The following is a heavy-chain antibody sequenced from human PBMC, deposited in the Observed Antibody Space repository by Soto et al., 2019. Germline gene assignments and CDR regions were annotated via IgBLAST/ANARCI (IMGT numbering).Heavy chain of an antibody. CDR2: IYWIDEK. D-gene: IGHD3-3*01. V-gene: IGHV2-5*01. Sequence: QITLKESGHTLVKPTQTLTLICTFSGFSLCTRGVGVGWIRQPPGKALEWLELIYWIDEKHYGPSLKNKLTIAKDTSKHHVVLTMTNMDPVDTAKHYSAHRSFANDAYDVWGQGTMVTVSS. J-gene: IGHJ3*01. CDR1: GFSLCTRGVG. CDR3: AHRSFANDAYDV.